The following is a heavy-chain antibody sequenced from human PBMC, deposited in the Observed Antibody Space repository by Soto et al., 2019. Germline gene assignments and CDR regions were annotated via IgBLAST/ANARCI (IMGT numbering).Heavy chain of an antibody. CDR3: GRGRYSSSWVGVAFDI. CDR1: GYTFTSYA. J-gene: IGHJ3*02. V-gene: IGHV1-8*01. D-gene: IGHD6-13*01. Sequence: ASVKVSCKASGYTFTSYAINWVRQATGQGLEWMGWMNPNSGNTGYAQKFQGRVTMTRNTSICTAYMELSSLRSEDTVVYYCGRGRYSSSWVGVAFDIWGQGTMVTVSS. CDR2: MNPNSGNT.